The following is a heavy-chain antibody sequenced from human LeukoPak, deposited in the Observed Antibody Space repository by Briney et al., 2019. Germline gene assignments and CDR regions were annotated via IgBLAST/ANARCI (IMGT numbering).Heavy chain of an antibody. CDR2: ISSSSSST. V-gene: IGHV3-48*01. CDR3: VRVPYSSSWPYFGY. Sequence: PGGSLRLSCAASGFTFSSYSMNWVRQAPGKGLEWVSYISSSSSSTQYAESVKGRFTISRDNSKNTLYLQMNSLRAEDTAVYFCVRVPYSSSWPYFGYWGQGTLVTVSS. J-gene: IGHJ4*02. D-gene: IGHD6-13*01. CDR1: GFTFSSYS.